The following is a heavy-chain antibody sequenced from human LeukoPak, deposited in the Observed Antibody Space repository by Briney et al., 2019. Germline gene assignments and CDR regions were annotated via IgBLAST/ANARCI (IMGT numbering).Heavy chain of an antibody. D-gene: IGHD2-8*02. J-gene: IGHJ4*01. Sequence: GGPLRLSCAASGFTFSSYWMTWVRQAPGKGLEWVANIKQDGSEKYYVDSVKGRFTISRDNSKNSLYLQMNSLRAEDTAVYYCARGWSKFDYWGQGTLVTVSS. CDR2: IKQDGSEK. V-gene: IGHV3-7*03. CDR1: GFTFSSYW. CDR3: ARGWSKFDY.